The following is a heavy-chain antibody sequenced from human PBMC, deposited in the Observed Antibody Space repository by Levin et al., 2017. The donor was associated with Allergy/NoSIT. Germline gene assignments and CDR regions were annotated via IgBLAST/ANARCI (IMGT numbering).Heavy chain of an antibody. D-gene: IGHD6-19*01. J-gene: IGHJ3*01. V-gene: IGHV4-59*01. CDR3: ARLQFPSTGQWLTFGTFDL. CDR1: GDSLSSYY. CDR2: IYYSGST. Sequence: TGGSLRLSCAVSGDSLSSYYWSWIRQRPGSGLEWIGYIYYSGSTTYNPSLKSRVTMSVDTSKNQFSLRLTSVATADTAVYFCARLQFPSTGQWLTFGTFDLWGQGTMVTVSS.